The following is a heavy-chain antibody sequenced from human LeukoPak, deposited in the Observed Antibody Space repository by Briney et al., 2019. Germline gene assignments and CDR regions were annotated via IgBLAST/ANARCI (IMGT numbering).Heavy chain of an antibody. Sequence: SETLSLTCAVSGYSISSGYCWGWIRQPPGKGLEWIGSIYHSGSTYYNPSLKSRVTISVDTSKNQFSLKLSSVTAADTAVYYCARYLPAAILFDYWGQGTLVTVSS. CDR3: ARYLPAAILFDY. V-gene: IGHV4-38-2*01. D-gene: IGHD2-2*01. CDR1: GYSISSGYC. J-gene: IGHJ4*02. CDR2: IYHSGST.